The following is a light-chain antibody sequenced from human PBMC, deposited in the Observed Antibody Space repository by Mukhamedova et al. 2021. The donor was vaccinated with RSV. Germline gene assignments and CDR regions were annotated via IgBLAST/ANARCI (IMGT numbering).Light chain of an antibody. CDR1: KLGDKY. Sequence: TCSGDKLGDKYACWYQQKPGQSPVLVIYQDSKRPSGIPERFSGSNSGNTATLTISGTQAMDEADYYCQAWDSSIRFGGGTKLTVL. CDR2: QDS. J-gene: IGLJ2*01. V-gene: IGLV3-1*01. CDR3: QAWDSSIR.